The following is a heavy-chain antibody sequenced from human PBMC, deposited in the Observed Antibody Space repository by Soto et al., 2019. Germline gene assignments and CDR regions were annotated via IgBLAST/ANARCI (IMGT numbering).Heavy chain of an antibody. V-gene: IGHV1-18*01. D-gene: IGHD2-15*01. CDR3: ARDRCGSCYSRAFDI. J-gene: IGHJ3*02. Sequence: VKVSCKASGYTFTSYGISWVRQAPGQGLEWMGWISAYNGNTNYSQKFQGRVTITRDTSTSTAYMELRSLRSEDTALYYCARDRCGSCYSRAFDIWGQGTMVTVSS. CDR1: GYTFTSYG. CDR2: ISAYNGNT.